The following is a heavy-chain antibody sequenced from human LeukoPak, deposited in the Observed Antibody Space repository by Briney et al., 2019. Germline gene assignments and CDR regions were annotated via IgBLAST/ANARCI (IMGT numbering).Heavy chain of an antibody. D-gene: IGHD3-9*01. CDR3: ARARASLRYFHFDL. CDR2: IYTSGST. CDR1: GGSINTYY. V-gene: IGHV4-4*07. J-gene: IGHJ2*01. Sequence: SETLPLTCTVSGGSINTYYWSWIRQPAGKGLEWIGRIYTSGSTNYNPSLKSRVTISVDTSKNQFSLKLSSVTAADTAVYYCARARASLRYFHFDLWGRGTLVTVSS.